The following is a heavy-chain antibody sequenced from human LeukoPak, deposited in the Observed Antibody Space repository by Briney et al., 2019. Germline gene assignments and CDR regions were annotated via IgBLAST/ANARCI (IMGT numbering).Heavy chain of an antibody. V-gene: IGHV4-34*01. Sequence: ETLSLTCAVYGGSFSGYYWSWIRQPPGKGLEWIGEINHSGSTNYNPSLKSRVTISVDTSKNQFPLKLSSVTAADTAVYYCARVGPWGLGGYSSWGQGTLVTVSS. CDR2: INHSGST. CDR1: GGSFSGYY. J-gene: IGHJ4*02. CDR3: ARVGPWGLGGYSS. D-gene: IGHD5-18*01.